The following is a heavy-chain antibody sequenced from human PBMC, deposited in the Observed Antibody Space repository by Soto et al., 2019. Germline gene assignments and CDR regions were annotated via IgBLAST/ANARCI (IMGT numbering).Heavy chain of an antibody. Sequence: EVQLVESGGGLVQPGRSLRLSCAASGFTFDDYAMHWVRQAPGKGLEWVSGISWNSGSIGYADSVKGRFTISRDNAKNSLYLQMNSLRADDTALYYCAKDTNGYDVFDYWGQGTLVTVSS. CDR3: AKDTNGYDVFDY. V-gene: IGHV3-9*01. D-gene: IGHD5-12*01. J-gene: IGHJ4*02. CDR2: ISWNSGSI. CDR1: GFTFDDYA.